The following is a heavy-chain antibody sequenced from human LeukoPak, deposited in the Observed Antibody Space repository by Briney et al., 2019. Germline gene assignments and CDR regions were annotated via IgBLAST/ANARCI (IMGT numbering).Heavy chain of an antibody. Sequence: PGGSLRLSCAASGFTFSDYYMSWIRQAPGKGLEWVSYISSSSSYTNYADSVKGRFTISRDNSENSLYLQMNSLRAEDTAVYYWARSLMPYFDYWGQGTLVTVSS. CDR3: ARSLMPYFDY. J-gene: IGHJ4*02. D-gene: IGHD2-2*01. CDR1: GFTFSDYY. V-gene: IGHV3-11*06. CDR2: ISSSSSYT.